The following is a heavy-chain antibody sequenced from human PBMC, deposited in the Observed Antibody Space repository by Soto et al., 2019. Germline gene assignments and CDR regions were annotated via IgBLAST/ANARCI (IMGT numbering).Heavy chain of an antibody. CDR1: GGSVSSGSNY. V-gene: IGHV4-61*01. CDR3: ATRITVFGLLIPPFDP. CDR2: IYYSGST. Sequence: SETLSLTCTVSGGSVSSGSNYWSWIRQPPGKGLEWIGYIYYSGSTNYNPSLKSRVTISVDTSKNQFSLRLSSVTAADTAIYYCATRITVFGLLIPPFDPWGQGTQVTVSS. D-gene: IGHD3-3*01. J-gene: IGHJ5*02.